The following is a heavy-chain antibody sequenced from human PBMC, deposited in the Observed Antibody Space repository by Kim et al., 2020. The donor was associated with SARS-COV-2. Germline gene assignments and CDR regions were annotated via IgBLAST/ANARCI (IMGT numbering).Heavy chain of an antibody. CDR1: GFTLSSYS. J-gene: IGHJ4*02. CDR3: ARRLDY. Sequence: GGSLRLSCAASGFTLSSYSMNWVRQAPGKGLEWVSHISSSSSSSTIYYADSVWGRFTISRDNAKNSLYLQMNSLRAEDTAVYYCARRLDYWGQGTLVTVS. V-gene: IGHV3-48*01. CDR2: ISSSSSSSTI.